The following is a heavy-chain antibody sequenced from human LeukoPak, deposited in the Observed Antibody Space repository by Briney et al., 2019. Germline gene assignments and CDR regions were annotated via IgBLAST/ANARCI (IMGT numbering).Heavy chain of an antibody. V-gene: IGHV3-33*06. CDR2: IWYDGSNK. Sequence: PGRSLRLSCAASGFTFSSYGMHWVRQAPGKGLEWVAVIWYDGSNKYYADSVKGRFTISRDNSKNTLYLQMNSLRAEDTAVYYCAKDQGGVLGYGDYVAFDYWGQGTLVTVSS. CDR3: AKDQGGVLGYGDYVAFDY. CDR1: GFTFSSYG. J-gene: IGHJ4*02. D-gene: IGHD4-17*01.